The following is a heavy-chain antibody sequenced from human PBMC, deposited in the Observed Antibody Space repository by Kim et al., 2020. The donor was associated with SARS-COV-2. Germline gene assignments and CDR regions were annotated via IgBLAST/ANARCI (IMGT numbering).Heavy chain of an antibody. CDR3: ASLFYYDILTGWFDY. D-gene: IGHD3-9*01. J-gene: IGHJ4*02. Sequence: SETLSLTCTVSGGSVSSGSYYWSWIRQPPGKGLEWIGYIYYSGSTNYNPSLKSRATISVDTSKNQFSLKLSSVTAADTAVYYCASLFYYDILTGWFDYWGQGTLVTVSS. CDR1: GGSVSSGSYY. V-gene: IGHV4-61*01. CDR2: IYYSGST.